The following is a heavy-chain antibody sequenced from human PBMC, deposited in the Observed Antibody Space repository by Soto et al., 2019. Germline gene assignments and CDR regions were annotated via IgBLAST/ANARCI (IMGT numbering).Heavy chain of an antibody. CDR2: INAGNGNT. V-gene: IGHV1-3*01. D-gene: IGHD3-16*01. J-gene: IGHJ4*02. CDR3: ARGEFLSYDDY. Sequence: GASVKVSCKASGYTFTSYAMHWVRQAPGQRLEWMGWINAGNGNTKYSQKFQGRVTITRDASASTAYMELSSLRSEDTAVYYCARGEFLSYDDYWGQGTLVTVSS. CDR1: GYTFTSYA.